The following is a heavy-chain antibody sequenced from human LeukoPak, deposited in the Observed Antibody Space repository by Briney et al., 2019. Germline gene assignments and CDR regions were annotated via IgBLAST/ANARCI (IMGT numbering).Heavy chain of an antibody. CDR3: ANDPYSYGLDAFDI. CDR2: ISYDGSNK. J-gene: IGHJ3*02. CDR1: GFTFSSYA. D-gene: IGHD5-18*01. V-gene: IGHV3-30-3*02. Sequence: PGGSLRLSCAASGFTFSSYAMHWVRQAPGKGLEWVAVISYDGSNKYYADSVKGRFTISRDNSKNTLYLQMNSLRAEDTAVYYCANDPYSYGLDAFDIWGQGTLVTVSS.